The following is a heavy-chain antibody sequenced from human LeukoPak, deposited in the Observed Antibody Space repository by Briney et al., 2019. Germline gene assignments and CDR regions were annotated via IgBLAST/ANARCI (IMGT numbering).Heavy chain of an antibody. J-gene: IGHJ4*02. D-gene: IGHD3-22*01. CDR1: SGSISSYY. V-gene: IGHV4-59*01. CDR2: IYYSGST. CDR3: ARAPGGSGSAGFDY. Sequence: KPSETLSLTCTVSSGSISSYYWSWIRQPPGKGLEWIGYIYYSGSTNYNPSLKSRVTISVDTSKNQFSLKLSSVTAADTAVYYCARAPGGSGSAGFDYWGQGTLVTVSS.